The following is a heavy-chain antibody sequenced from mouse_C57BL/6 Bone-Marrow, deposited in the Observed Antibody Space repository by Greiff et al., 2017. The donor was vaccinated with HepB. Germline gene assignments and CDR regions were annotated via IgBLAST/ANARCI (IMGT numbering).Heavy chain of an antibody. Sequence: QVQLQQSGAELVKPGASVKLSCKASGYTFTSYWMHWVKQRPGQGLEWIGMIHPNSGSTNYNEKFKSKATLTVDKSSSTAYMQLSSLTSEDSAVYYCARSGGYDYDDYAMDYWGQGTSVTVSS. J-gene: IGHJ4*01. D-gene: IGHD2-4*01. CDR1: GYTFTSYW. V-gene: IGHV1-64*01. CDR3: ARSGGYDYDDYAMDY. CDR2: IHPNSGST.